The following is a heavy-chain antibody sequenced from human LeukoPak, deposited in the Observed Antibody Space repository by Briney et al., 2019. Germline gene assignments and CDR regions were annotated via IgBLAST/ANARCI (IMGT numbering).Heavy chain of an antibody. CDR2: ISYDGSNK. J-gene: IGHJ4*02. Sequence: PGGSLRLSCAASGFTFSGYAMHWVRQAPGKGLEWVAVISYDGSNKYYADSVKGRFTISRDNSKNTLYLQMNSLRAEDTAVYYCARDRRKDIVVVVAATWVYWGQGTLVTVSS. CDR3: ARDRRKDIVVVVAATWVY. V-gene: IGHV3-30-3*01. CDR1: GFTFSGYA. D-gene: IGHD2-15*01.